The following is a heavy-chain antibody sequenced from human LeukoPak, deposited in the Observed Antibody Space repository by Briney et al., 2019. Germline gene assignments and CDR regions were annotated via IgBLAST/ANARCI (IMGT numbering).Heavy chain of an antibody. J-gene: IGHJ4*02. CDR1: GFTFSDYY. CDR3: VRGTGY. Sequence: PGGSLRLSCAASGFTFSDYYMTWIRQAPGKGLEYVSAISSNGDNTYYADSVKGRFTISRDNSKNTLYLQMSSLRADDTAVYYCVRGTGYWGQGTLVTVSS. CDR2: ISSNGDNT. V-gene: IGHV3-64D*06.